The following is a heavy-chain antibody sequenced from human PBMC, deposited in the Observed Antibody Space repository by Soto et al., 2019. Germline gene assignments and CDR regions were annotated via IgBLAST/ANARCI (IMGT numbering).Heavy chain of an antibody. J-gene: IGHJ6*02. Sequence: SVKVSCKASGGTFSSYAISWVRQAPGQGLEWMGGIIPIFGTANYAQKFQGRVTITADESTSTAYMELSRLRSDDTAVYYCAREWLGIAVADAYGDYYYGLDVWGQRTTVIV. CDR3: AREWLGIAVADAYGDYYYGLDV. CDR2: IIPIFGTA. D-gene: IGHD6-19*01. CDR1: GGTFSSYA. V-gene: IGHV1-69*13.